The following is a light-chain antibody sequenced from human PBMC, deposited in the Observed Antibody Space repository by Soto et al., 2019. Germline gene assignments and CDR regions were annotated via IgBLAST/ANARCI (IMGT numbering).Light chain of an antibody. CDR2: DAS. CDR3: QQSYRSPLT. J-gene: IGKJ1*01. CDR1: QTINTY. Sequence: DIQMTQSPSSLSASVGDRVTITCRASQTINTYLNWYQQKPGKAPNLLISDASTLQTGVPLRFSGSGSGTYFTLTISSLQPEDSATYYCQQSYRSPLTFGQGTKVEIK. V-gene: IGKV1-39*01.